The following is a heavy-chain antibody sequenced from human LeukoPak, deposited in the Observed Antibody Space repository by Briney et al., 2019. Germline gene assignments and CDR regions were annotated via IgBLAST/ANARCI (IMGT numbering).Heavy chain of an antibody. V-gene: IGHV5-51*01. CDR3: ARVRLWFGELSLDY. CDR1: GYSFTSYW. J-gene: IGHJ4*02. D-gene: IGHD3-10*01. CDR2: IYPDDSGT. Sequence: GESLKISCKGSGYSFTSYWIGWVRQMPGKGLEWMGIIYPDDSGTRYSPSFQGHVTISADKSISTAYLQWSSLKASDTAMYYCARVRLWFGELSLDYWGQGTLVTVSS.